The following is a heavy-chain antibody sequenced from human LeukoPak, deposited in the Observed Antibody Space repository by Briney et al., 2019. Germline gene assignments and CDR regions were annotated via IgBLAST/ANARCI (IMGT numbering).Heavy chain of an antibody. Sequence: ASVKVSCKASGYTFTSYGISWVRQAPGQGLEWMGWISAYNGNTNYAQKLQGRVTMTTDTSTSTAYMELRSLRSDDTAVYYCARGGVPAAIQAYYYYGMDVWGQGTTVTVSS. CDR1: GYTFTSYG. J-gene: IGHJ6*02. CDR3: ARGGVPAAIQAYYYYGMDV. CDR2: ISAYNGNT. V-gene: IGHV1-18*01. D-gene: IGHD2-2*02.